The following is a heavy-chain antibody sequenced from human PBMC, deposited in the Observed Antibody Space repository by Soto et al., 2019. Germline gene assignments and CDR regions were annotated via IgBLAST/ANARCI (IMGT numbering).Heavy chain of an antibody. Sequence: ASVKVSCKASGYTFTASYLHWVRQAPGQGLEWMGIIDASGGSTSYYQKFQGRVTMTRDTSTSTVYMELNSLRSEDTAVFYCASDSGRYYLSDAFDMWGQGTMVTVSS. V-gene: IGHV1-46*01. CDR2: IDASGGST. CDR1: GYTFTASY. D-gene: IGHD1-26*01. CDR3: ASDSGRYYLSDAFDM. J-gene: IGHJ3*02.